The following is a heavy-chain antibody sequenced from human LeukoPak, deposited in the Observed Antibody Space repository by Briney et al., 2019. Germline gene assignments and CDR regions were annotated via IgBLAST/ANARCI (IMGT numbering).Heavy chain of an antibody. CDR2: ISYDGSNK. V-gene: IGHV3-30*18. Sequence: GGSLRLSCAASGFSFSNYGMHWVRQAPGKGLEWVAVISYDGSNKDYADSVKGRFTISRDNSKNTLYLQMNSLRAEDTAVYSCAKDRREMATTFYYYYGMDVWGQGTTVTVSS. D-gene: IGHD5-24*01. CDR3: AKDRREMATTFYYYYGMDV. J-gene: IGHJ6*02. CDR1: GFSFSNYG.